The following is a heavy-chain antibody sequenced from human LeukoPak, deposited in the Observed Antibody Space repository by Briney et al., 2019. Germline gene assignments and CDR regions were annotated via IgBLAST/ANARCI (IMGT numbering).Heavy chain of an antibody. V-gene: IGHV3-21*01. D-gene: IGHD2-15*01. J-gene: IGHJ5*02. CDR1: GFTFSIYS. CDR2: ISARTNCI. Sequence: GGSLRLSCAASGFTFSIYSMNWVRQAPGKGLEWVSSISARTNCIYYADSVKGRFTISRDNARNSLYLQMNSLTADDTAVYYCARGRVVVLAATRTSLGSWGQGTLVTVSS. CDR3: ARGRVVVLAATRTSLGS.